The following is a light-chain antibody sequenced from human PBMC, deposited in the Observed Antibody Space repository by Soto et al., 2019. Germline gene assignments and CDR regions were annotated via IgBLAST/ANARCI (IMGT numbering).Light chain of an antibody. J-gene: IGKJ2*01. CDR2: WAS. V-gene: IGKV4-1*01. CDR1: QSVLYNSNNKNY. Sequence: DIVMTQSPDSLAVALGERATINCKSSQSVLYNSNNKNYLAWYQEKPGQPPKLLIYWASTRESGVPDRFSGSGSGTDFTLTISSLQADDVAVYFCQQYYSAPTFGQGTKLDIK. CDR3: QQYYSAPT.